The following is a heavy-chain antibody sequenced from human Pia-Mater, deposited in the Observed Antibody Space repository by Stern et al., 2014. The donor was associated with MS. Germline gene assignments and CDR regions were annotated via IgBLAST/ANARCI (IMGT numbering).Heavy chain of an antibody. CDR2: LIIIFDTA. CDR3: ARGSDRSGYYPEYFQY. V-gene: IGHV1-69*01. CDR1: GGTFSNYA. Sequence: VQLVESGPEVKKPGSSVKVSCKASGGTFSNYAISWVRQAPGQGLEWMGGLIIIFDTANYAQKFQGRVTMSADESTSTAYLELSSLRSDDTAVYYCARGSDRSGYYPEYFQYWGQGTPVTVSS. D-gene: IGHD3-22*01. J-gene: IGHJ1*01.